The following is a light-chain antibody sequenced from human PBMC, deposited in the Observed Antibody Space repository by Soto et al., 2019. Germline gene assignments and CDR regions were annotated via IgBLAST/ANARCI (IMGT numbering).Light chain of an antibody. CDR3: SSFTNTITLDV. J-gene: IGLJ1*01. V-gene: IGLV2-14*01. CDR2: EVS. Sequence: QSVLTQPASVSGSPGQSITISCTGTSGDVGAYKYVSWYQQHPGKAPKLIIYEVSNRPSGVSNRFSGSKSGNTASLTISGLQAEDEADYYCSSFTNTITLDVFGSGTKVTVL. CDR1: SGDVGAYKY.